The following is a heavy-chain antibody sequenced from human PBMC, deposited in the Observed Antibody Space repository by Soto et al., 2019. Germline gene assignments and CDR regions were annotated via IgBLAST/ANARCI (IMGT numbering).Heavy chain of an antibody. V-gene: IGHV3-23*01. Sequence: EVQLLESGGGLVQPGGSLRLSCAASGFTFSSYAMSWVRQAPGKGLEWVSAISGSGGSTYYADSVKGRFTISRDNSKNTLYMQMNSLRAEDTAVYYCAKLDSSGYGYFDYWGQGTLVTVSS. D-gene: IGHD3-22*01. CDR1: GFTFSSYA. J-gene: IGHJ4*02. CDR3: AKLDSSGYGYFDY. CDR2: ISGSGGST.